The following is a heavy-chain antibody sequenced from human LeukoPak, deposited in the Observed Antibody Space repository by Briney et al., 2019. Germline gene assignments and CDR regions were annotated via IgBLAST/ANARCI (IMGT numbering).Heavy chain of an antibody. CDR3: ARAFQNWNYGSDFDY. J-gene: IGHJ4*02. Sequence: SSETLSLTCAVYGRSFSGYYWSWIRQPPGKGLEWVGEINHSGSTNYNPSLKSRVTISVDTSKSQFSLKLSSVTAADTAVYYCARAFQNWNYGSDFDYWGQGTLVTVSS. CDR1: GRSFSGYY. CDR2: INHSGST. D-gene: IGHD1-7*01. V-gene: IGHV4-34*01.